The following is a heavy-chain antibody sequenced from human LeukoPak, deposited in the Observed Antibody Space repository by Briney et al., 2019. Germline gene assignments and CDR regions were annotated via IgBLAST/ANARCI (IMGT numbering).Heavy chain of an antibody. CDR2: IIPIFGTA. V-gene: IGHV1-69*05. Sequence: ASVKVSCKASGYPFLNYQIHWVRQAPGQGLEWMGGIIPIFGTANYAQKFQGRVTITTDESTSTAYMELSSLRSEDTAVYYCARDTITGTNLFEDWGQGTLVTVSS. CDR3: ARDTITGTNLFED. J-gene: IGHJ4*02. D-gene: IGHD1-7*01. CDR1: GYPFLNYQ.